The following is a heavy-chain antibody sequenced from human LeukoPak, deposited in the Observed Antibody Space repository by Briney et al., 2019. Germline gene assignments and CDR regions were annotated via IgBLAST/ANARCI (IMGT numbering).Heavy chain of an antibody. D-gene: IGHD2-2*01. CDR1: GFTFSSYG. Sequence: PGGYLRLSCAASGFTFSSYGMHWVRQAPGKGLEWVAFIRYDGSNKYYADSVKGRFTISRDNAKNTLYLQMNSLRAEDTAVYYCAKNRRCSSTSCYEFYFDYWGQGTLVTVSS. CDR2: IRYDGSNK. J-gene: IGHJ4*02. CDR3: AKNRRCSSTSCYEFYFDY. V-gene: IGHV3-30*02.